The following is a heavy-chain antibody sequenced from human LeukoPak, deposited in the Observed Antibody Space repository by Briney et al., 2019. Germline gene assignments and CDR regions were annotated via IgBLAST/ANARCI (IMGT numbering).Heavy chain of an antibody. V-gene: IGHV3-7*01. Sequence: PGGSLRLSCAASGFAFSTSWMAWVRQAPGKGLEWVANIKQDGSGKYYVDSVKGRFTISRDNAKNSLYLQMDSLRAEDTAVYYCARDPFGGDNSGTYYGAFDIWGQGTMVTVSS. CDR3: ARDPFGGDNSGTYYGAFDI. CDR1: GFAFSTSW. J-gene: IGHJ3*02. D-gene: IGHD3-22*01. CDR2: IKQDGSGK.